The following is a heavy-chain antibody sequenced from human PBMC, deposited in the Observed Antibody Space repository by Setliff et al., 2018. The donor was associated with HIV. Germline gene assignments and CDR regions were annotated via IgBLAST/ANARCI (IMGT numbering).Heavy chain of an antibody. CDR2: VNHNGNI. V-gene: IGHV4-34*01. J-gene: IGHJ4*02. D-gene: IGHD3-22*01. CDR3: ARLTTTYYYDSSAYYHPV. CDR1: GVPLSDYY. Sequence: SETLSLTCTLNGVPLSDYYWNWIRQSPGKGLEWIVEVNHNGNINYNPSLKSRVTVSVDTSKTQYSLKMISVTAADTAVFYCARLTTTYYYDSSAYYHPVWGQGTLVTVS.